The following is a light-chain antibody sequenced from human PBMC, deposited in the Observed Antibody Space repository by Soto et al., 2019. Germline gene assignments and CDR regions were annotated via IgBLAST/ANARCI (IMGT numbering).Light chain of an antibody. CDR1: QNVRSN. V-gene: IGKV3-15*01. Sequence: EIVMTQSPATLSVSPGERATLSCRASQNVRSNLAWYHQKPGQAPRLLISDASTRATGIPARFSGSGSGTEFTLTITSPQSEDFAVYYCQQYDNWPLSFGGGTRVEIK. CDR2: DAS. CDR3: QQYDNWPLS. J-gene: IGKJ4*01.